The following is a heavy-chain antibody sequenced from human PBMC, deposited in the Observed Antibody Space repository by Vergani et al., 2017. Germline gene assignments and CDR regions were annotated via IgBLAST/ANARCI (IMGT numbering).Heavy chain of an antibody. J-gene: IGHJ6*02. V-gene: IGHV1-46*01. CDR3: ARSMGIVGATTGDPYYYYGMDV. CDR1: GYTFTSYY. Sequence: QVQLVQSGAEVKKPGASVKVSCKASGYTFTSYYMHWVRQAPGQGLEWMGIINPSGGSTSYAQKFQGRVTMTRDTSTSTVYMELSSLRSEDTAVYYCARSMGIVGATTGDPYYYYGMDVWGQGP. CDR2: INPSGGST. D-gene: IGHD1-26*01.